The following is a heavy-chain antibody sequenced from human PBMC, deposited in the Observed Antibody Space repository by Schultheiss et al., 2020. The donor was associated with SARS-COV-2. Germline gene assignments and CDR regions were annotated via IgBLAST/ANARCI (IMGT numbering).Heavy chain of an antibody. CDR2: IWYDGSNK. D-gene: IGHD1-26*01. CDR3: AKDITTGGSYDAFDI. CDR1: GFTFSSYG. Sequence: GGSLRLSCAASGFTFSSYGMHWVRQAPGKGLEWVAVIWYDGSNKYYADSVKGRFTISRDNAKNSLYLQMNSLRAEDTALYYCAKDITTGGSYDAFDIWGQGTMVTVSS. V-gene: IGHV3-33*03. J-gene: IGHJ3*02.